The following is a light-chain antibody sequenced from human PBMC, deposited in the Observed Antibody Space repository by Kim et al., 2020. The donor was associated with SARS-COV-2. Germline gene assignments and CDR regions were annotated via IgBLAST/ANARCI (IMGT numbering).Light chain of an antibody. CDR2: DNN. J-gene: IGLJ2*01. Sequence: GQKITISCSGSSSNIGNNYVSCYQQLPGTAPKHLIYDNNKRPSGSPDRFSGSKSGTSATLGITGLQTGDEADYYCGTWDSSLSAGVFGGGTQLTVL. CDR1: SSNIGNNY. V-gene: IGLV1-51*01. CDR3: GTWDSSLSAGV.